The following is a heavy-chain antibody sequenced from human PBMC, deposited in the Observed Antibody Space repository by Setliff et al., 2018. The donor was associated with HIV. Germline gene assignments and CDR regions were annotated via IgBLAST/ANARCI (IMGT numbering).Heavy chain of an antibody. V-gene: IGHV4-31*03. CDR3: ARVQMAYAAFDV. J-gene: IGHJ3*01. CDR1: GGSINSGGYF. Sequence: KPSETLSLTCTVSGGSINSGGYFWNWIRQHPGKGLEWIGCIHYSGSTYYYSGSTYYNPSLKSRVTISVDTSKNQFSLKLSTVTAADTAVYYCARVQMAYAAFDVWGQGIMVTVSS. CDR2: IHYSGSTYYYSGST. D-gene: IGHD4-17*01.